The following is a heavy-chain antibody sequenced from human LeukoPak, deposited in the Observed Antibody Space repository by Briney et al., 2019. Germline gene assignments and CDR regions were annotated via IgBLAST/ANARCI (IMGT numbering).Heavy chain of an antibody. CDR3: AREPRIAVAGRGVDY. Sequence: GASVKVSCKASGYTFTSYGISWVRQAPGQGLEWMGWISAYNGNTNYAQKLQGRVTMTTDTSTSTAYMELRSLRSDDTAVYYCAREPRIAVAGRGVDYWGQGTLVTVSS. V-gene: IGHV1-18*01. J-gene: IGHJ4*02. CDR2: ISAYNGNT. D-gene: IGHD6-19*01. CDR1: GYTFTSYG.